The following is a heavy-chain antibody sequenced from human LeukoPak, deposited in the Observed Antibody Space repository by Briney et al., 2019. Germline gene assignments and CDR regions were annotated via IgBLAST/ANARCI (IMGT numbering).Heavy chain of an antibody. CDR1: GGTFSSYA. CDR3: ARSKYYYDSSGYLYYYYYGMGV. Sequence: GASVKVSCKASGGTFSSYAISWVRQAPGQGLEWMGRTIPILGIANYAQKFQGRVTITADKSTSTAYMELSSLRSEDTAVYYCARSKYYYDSSGYLYYYYYGMGVWGQGTTVTVSS. J-gene: IGHJ6*02. CDR2: TIPILGIA. V-gene: IGHV1-69*04. D-gene: IGHD3-22*01.